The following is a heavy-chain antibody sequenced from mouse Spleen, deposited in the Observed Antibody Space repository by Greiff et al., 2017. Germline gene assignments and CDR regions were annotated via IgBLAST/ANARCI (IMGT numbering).Heavy chain of an antibody. CDR1: GYSFTSYW. J-gene: IGHJ4*01. D-gene: IGHD1-2*01. CDR2: IDPSDSET. V-gene: IGHV1S126*01. Sequence: QVQLKESGPQLVRPGASVKISCKASGYSFTSYWMHWVKQRPGQGLEWIGMIDPSDSETRLNQKFKDKATLTVDKSSSTAYMQLSSPTSEDSAVYYCARGGYVEIYYAMDYWGQGTSVTVSS. CDR3: ARGGYVEIYYAMDY.